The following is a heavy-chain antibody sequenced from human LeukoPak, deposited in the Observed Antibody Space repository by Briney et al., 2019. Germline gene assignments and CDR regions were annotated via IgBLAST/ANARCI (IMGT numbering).Heavy chain of an antibody. D-gene: IGHD6-19*01. V-gene: IGHV4-34*01. CDR1: GGSFSGYY. CDR2: INHIGST. Sequence: PSETLSLTCAVYGGSFSGYYWSWIRQPPGKGLEWIGEINHIGSTNYNPSLKSRVTISVDTSKNQFSLKLLSVIAADTAVYYCARVAVADTGSDYWGQGTLVTVSS. J-gene: IGHJ4*02. CDR3: ARVAVADTGSDY.